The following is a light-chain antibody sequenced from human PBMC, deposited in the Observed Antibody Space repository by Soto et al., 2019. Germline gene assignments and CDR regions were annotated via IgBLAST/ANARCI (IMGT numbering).Light chain of an antibody. J-gene: IGKJ5*01. V-gene: IGKV3-15*01. Sequence: EIAMTQSPATLSVSPGERATLSCRASQSVSSNLAWYQQKTGQAPRILINGASTRATGIPARFSGSGSGTEFTLTITSLESEDFAVYYCQQYNNWPHTFGQGTRLEIK. CDR1: QSVSSN. CDR2: GAS. CDR3: QQYNNWPHT.